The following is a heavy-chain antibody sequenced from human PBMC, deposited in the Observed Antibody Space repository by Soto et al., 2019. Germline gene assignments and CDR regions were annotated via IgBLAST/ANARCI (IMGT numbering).Heavy chain of an antibody. J-gene: IGHJ4*02. CDR3: ASDNTRQVVTNIFAY. CDR1: GFTFSSYA. D-gene: IGHD2-21*02. V-gene: IGHV3-23*01. CDR2: ISGNDDST. Sequence: GGSLRLSCAASGFTFSSYAMSWVRQAPGKGLEWVSIISGNDDSTYYADSVKGRFTISRDNSKNTLYLQMNSLRAEDTAAYYCASDNTRQVVTNIFAYWGQGTPVTVSS.